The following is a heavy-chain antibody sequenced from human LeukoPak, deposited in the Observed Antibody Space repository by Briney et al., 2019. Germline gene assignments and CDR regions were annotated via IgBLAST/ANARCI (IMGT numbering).Heavy chain of an antibody. Sequence: PGGSLRLSCAASGFTFSSYSMNWVRQAPGKGLEWVSSISSSSSYIYYADSVKGRFTISRDNAKNSLYLQMNSLRAEDTAVYYCARVGRAAAGDGRYYFDYWGQGTLVTVSS. CDR1: GFTFSSYS. CDR2: ISSSSSYI. CDR3: ARVGRAAAGDGRYYFDY. J-gene: IGHJ4*02. D-gene: IGHD6-13*01. V-gene: IGHV3-21*01.